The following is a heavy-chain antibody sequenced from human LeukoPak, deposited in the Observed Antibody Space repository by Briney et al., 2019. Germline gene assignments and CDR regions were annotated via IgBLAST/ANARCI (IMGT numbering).Heavy chain of an antibody. D-gene: IGHD2-2*03. V-gene: IGHV3-48*04. Sequence: GGSLRLSCAASGFTFSSYSMNWVRQAPGKGLEWVSYISSSSSTIYYADSVKGRFTISRDNAKNSLYLQMNSLRAEDTAVYYCAKDGYCSSTSCRTYYYYYYMDVWGKGTTVTVSS. CDR2: ISSSSSTI. CDR1: GFTFSSYS. CDR3: AKDGYCSSTSCRTYYYYYYMDV. J-gene: IGHJ6*03.